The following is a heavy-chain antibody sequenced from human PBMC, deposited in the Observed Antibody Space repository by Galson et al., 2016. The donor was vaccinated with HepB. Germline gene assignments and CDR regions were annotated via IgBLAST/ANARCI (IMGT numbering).Heavy chain of an antibody. Sequence: SLRLSCAASGFSFSSYGMHWVRQAPGKGLEWVSVISYDGNKQYFAASVKGRFTISRDNSQNTLYPEMNSLRAEDTAVYYCAREPGRIQLYLHSFGMDVWGQGTTVTVSS. CDR1: GFSFSSYG. CDR2: ISYDGNKQ. V-gene: IGHV3-30*03. D-gene: IGHD1-1*01. CDR3: AREPGRIQLYLHSFGMDV. J-gene: IGHJ6*02.